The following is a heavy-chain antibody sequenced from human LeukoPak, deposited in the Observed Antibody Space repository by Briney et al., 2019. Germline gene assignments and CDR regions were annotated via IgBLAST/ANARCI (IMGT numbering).Heavy chain of an antibody. Sequence: SETLTLTCTVSGVSISRYYWSWIRQPPGKGLEWLGYIYYSGSTNYNPSLKSRVTISVDTSKNQFSLKLSSVTAVDTAVYYCARSYYRSGSYVYMDVWGKGTTVTISS. J-gene: IGHJ6*03. CDR1: GVSISRYY. CDR3: ARSYYRSGSYVYMDV. D-gene: IGHD3-10*01. V-gene: IGHV4-59*01. CDR2: IYYSGST.